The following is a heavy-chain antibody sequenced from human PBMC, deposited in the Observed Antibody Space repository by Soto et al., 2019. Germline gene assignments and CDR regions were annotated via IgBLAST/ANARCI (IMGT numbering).Heavy chain of an antibody. CDR1: VDSVSSSSAA. CDR3: AGVVWFRGMDV. V-gene: IGHV6-1*01. CDR2: TSYRYKWIH. Sequence: SQTLSLTCDISVDSVSSSSAAWNWIRQSPSRGLEWLGRTSYRYKWIHEYTVSMESRITINLDTSKNQFSLHIYSVTPEDTAVYYCAGVVWFRGMDVWGQGTPVTVSS. J-gene: IGHJ6*02. D-gene: IGHD3-16*01.